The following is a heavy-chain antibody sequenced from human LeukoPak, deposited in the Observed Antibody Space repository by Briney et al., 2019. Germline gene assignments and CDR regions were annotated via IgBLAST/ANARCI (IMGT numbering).Heavy chain of an antibody. V-gene: IGHV1-18*04. Sequence: ASVNVSCKASGYTFTIYHISWVRQAPGQGLEWMGWISAYNGNTKYAQKFQGRVTMTTDTSTSTAYMELRGLRYDDTAVYYCARAMGGDYGMDVWGKGTTVTVSS. J-gene: IGHJ6*04. CDR3: ARAMGGDYGMDV. D-gene: IGHD2-21*01. CDR2: ISAYNGNT. CDR1: GYTFTIYH.